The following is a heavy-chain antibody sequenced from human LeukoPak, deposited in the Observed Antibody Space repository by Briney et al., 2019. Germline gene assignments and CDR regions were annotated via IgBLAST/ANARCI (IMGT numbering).Heavy chain of an antibody. CDR2: IVPVFGTP. J-gene: IGHJ4*02. V-gene: IGHV1-69*05. D-gene: IGHD3-9*01. Sequence: GSSVKVSCKASGDTFSKYAITWVRQAPGQGLEWVGNIVPVFGTPIYAQKFQGRVTITTDESRTTAYMELSSLRSEDTALYYCASRYTTSRHFDWDVDYWGQGTLLTVSS. CDR3: ASRYTTSRHFDWDVDY. CDR1: GDTFSKYA.